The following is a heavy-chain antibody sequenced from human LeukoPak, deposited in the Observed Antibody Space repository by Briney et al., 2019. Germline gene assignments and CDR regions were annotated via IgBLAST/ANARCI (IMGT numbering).Heavy chain of an antibody. CDR3: ARDRAVTQDWVEFDP. Sequence: GGSLRLPCAGSGFSVSNYYMSWVRQAPGKGLEWVSLIRDSGETFYADSVKGRFTISRDNSKNMMYLQMNRLRVEDTAVYFCARDRAVTQDWVEFDPWGQGTLVTVSS. CDR2: IRDSGET. D-gene: IGHD4-17*01. CDR1: GFSVSNYY. V-gene: IGHV3-66*03. J-gene: IGHJ5*02.